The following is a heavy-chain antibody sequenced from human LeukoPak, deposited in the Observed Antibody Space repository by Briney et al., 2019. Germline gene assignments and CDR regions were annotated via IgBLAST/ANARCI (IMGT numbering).Heavy chain of an antibody. J-gene: IGHJ4*02. Sequence: PSETPSLTCTVSGGSFSSYYWSWIRQPAGKGLEWIGRIYTSGSTNYNPSLKSRVTMSVDTSTNQFSLKLSSVTAADTAVYYCARLSSSWYFVYWGQGTLVTVSS. CDR1: GGSFSSYY. CDR3: ARLSSSWYFVY. D-gene: IGHD6-13*01. CDR2: IYTSGST. V-gene: IGHV4-4*07.